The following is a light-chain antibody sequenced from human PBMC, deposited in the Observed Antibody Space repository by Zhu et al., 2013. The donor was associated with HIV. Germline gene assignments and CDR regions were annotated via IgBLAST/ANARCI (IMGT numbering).Light chain of an antibody. CDR3: QQYGSSPWT. Sequence: EIVLTQSPGTLSLSPGERATLSCRASQTVASGYVAWYQHKAGQAPRLLIFDASTRATGIPHRFSGSGSGTDFTLTISRLEPEDFAVYYCQQYGSSPWTFGQGTKVEIK. J-gene: IGKJ1*01. CDR2: DAS. CDR1: QTVASGY. V-gene: IGKV3-20*01.